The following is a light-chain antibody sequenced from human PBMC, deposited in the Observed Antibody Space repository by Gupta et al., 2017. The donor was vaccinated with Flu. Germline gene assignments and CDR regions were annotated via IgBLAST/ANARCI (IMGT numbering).Light chain of an antibody. CDR3: MQGTYWPLT. Sequence: DVALTQSPLSLSVTLGQPAAISCWSSQSLVYIDGNTYLNWFHQRPGQSPRRLIYKVSNRDSGVPDRISGSGSGTDFTLKISRVEAEDVGVYYCMQGTYWPLTFGGGTKVEIK. CDR1: QSLVYIDGNTY. J-gene: IGKJ4*01. CDR2: KVS. V-gene: IGKV2-30*01.